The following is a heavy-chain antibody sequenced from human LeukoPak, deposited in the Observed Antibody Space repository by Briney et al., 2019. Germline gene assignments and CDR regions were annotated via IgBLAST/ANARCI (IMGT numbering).Heavy chain of an antibody. CDR1: GYSFTSYW. CDR3: ARQSPTMVRGVIRYTDAFDI. V-gene: IGHV5-10-1*01. D-gene: IGHD3-10*01. CDR2: IDPSDSYT. J-gene: IGHJ3*02. Sequence: HGESLKISCKGSGYSFTSYWISWGRQMPGKGLEWMGRIDPSDSYTNYSPSFQGHVTISADKSTRTAYMQWSSLKASDTAMYYCARQSPTMVRGVIRYTDAFDIWGQGTMVTVSS.